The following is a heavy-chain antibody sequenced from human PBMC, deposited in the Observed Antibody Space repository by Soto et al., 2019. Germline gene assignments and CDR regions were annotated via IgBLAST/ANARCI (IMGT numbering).Heavy chain of an antibody. J-gene: IGHJ3*01. D-gene: IGHD3-10*01. V-gene: IGHV3-23*01. CDR1: GFTFSSYA. Sequence: LRLSCAASGFTFSSYAMSWVRQAPGKGLEWVSSISGSGGGTYYADSVKGRFTISRDNSKNTLYLQMSSLRAEDTAVYYCAKSRGSGSYFNPFDAFDFWGQGTMVTVSS. CDR3: AKSRGSGSYFNPFDAFDF. CDR2: ISGSGGGT.